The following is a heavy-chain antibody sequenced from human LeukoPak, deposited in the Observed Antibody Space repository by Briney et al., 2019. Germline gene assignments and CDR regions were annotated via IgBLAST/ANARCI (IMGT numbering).Heavy chain of an antibody. CDR3: ARVVDSGYDEFGYYGMDV. CDR2: IIPILGIA. Sequence: GSSVKVSCKASGGTFSSYAISWVRQPPGQGLEWMGRIIPILGIANYAQKFQGRVTITADKSTGTAYMELSSLRSEDTAVYYCARVVDSGYDEFGYYGMDVWGQGTTVTVSS. D-gene: IGHD5-12*01. J-gene: IGHJ6*02. V-gene: IGHV1-69*04. CDR1: GGTFSSYA.